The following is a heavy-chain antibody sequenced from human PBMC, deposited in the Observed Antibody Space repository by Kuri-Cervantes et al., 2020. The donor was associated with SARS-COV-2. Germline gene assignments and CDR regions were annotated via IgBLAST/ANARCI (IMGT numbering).Heavy chain of an antibody. Sequence: ASVKVSCKASGYTFTSYYMHWVRQAPGQGLEWMGIINPSGGSTSYAQKFQGRVTMTRDTSTSTVYMELSSLRSEDTAVYYCARDQGNYYDSSGYIYGMDVWGQGTTVTVSS. J-gene: IGHJ6*02. CDR3: ARDQGNYYDSSGYIYGMDV. CDR2: INPSGGST. V-gene: IGHV1-46*01. D-gene: IGHD3-22*01. CDR1: GYTFTSYY.